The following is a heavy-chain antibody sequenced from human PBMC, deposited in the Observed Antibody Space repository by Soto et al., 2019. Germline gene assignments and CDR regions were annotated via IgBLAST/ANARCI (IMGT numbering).Heavy chain of an antibody. CDR2: ISGDGGST. V-gene: IGHV3-43*02. D-gene: IGHD4-4*01. J-gene: IGHJ4*02. Sequence: GGSLRLSCAASGFTFDDYAMHWVRQAPGKGLEWVSLISGDGGSTYYADSVKGRFTISRDNSKNSLYLQMNSLRTEDTALYYCAKVLDDYSNHYYFDYWGQGTLVTVSS. CDR3: AKVLDDYSNHYYFDY. CDR1: GFTFDDYA.